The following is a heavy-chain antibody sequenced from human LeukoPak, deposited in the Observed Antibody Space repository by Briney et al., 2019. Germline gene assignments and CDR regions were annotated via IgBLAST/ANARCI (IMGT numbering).Heavy chain of an antibody. V-gene: IGHV4-34*01. CDR1: GGSFSGYY. Sequence: PSETLSLTCAVYGGSFSGYYWSWIRQPPGKGLEWIGEINHSGSTNYNPSLKSRVTISVDTSKNQFSLKLSSVTAADTAVYYCARDDYYDSSGYYWFDPWGQGTLVTVSS. J-gene: IGHJ5*02. CDR3: ARDDYYDSSGYYWFDP. CDR2: INHSGST. D-gene: IGHD3-22*01.